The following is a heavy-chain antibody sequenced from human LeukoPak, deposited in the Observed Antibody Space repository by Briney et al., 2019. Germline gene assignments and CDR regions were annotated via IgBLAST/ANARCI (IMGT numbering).Heavy chain of an antibody. CDR3: AREGEYSYGYWGY. D-gene: IGHD5-18*01. CDR2: IYYSGST. V-gene: IGHV4-39*07. CDR1: GGSISSSSYY. J-gene: IGHJ4*02. Sequence: SETLSLTCTVSGGSISSSSYYWGWIRQPPGKGLEWIGSIYYSGSTYYNPSLKSRVTISVDTSKNQFSLKLSSVTAADTAVYYCAREGEYSYGYWGYWGQGTLVTVSS.